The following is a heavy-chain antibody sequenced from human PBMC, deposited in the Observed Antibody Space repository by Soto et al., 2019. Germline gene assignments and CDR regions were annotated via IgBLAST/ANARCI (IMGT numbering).Heavy chain of an antibody. Sequence: EVQLVESGGGLVQPGGSLTLSCAASGFTFSRNWMSWVREAPGKGLEWVANIKQDGSEKYYADAVKGRFTLSRENVENSLYLQMNSLRAEDTAVYYCARDGDGYPAWGQGTLVTVSS. D-gene: IGHD1-1*01. CDR3: ARDGDGYPA. J-gene: IGHJ5*02. V-gene: IGHV3-7*01. CDR2: IKQDGSEK. CDR1: GFTFSRNW.